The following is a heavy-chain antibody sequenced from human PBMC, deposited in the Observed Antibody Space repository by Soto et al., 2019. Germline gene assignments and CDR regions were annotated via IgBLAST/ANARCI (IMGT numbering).Heavy chain of an antibody. CDR2: IIPIFGTA. CDR3: ARGTSGSYYTPFWFDP. D-gene: IGHD3-10*01. J-gene: IGHJ5*02. CDR1: GGTFSSYA. V-gene: IGHV1-69*12. Sequence: QVQLVQSGAEVKKPGSSVKVSCKASGGTFSSYAISWVRQAPGQGLEWMGGIIPIFGTANYAQKFQGRVTITADESTSTAYMELSSQRSEDTAVYYCARGTSGSYYTPFWFDPWGQGTLVTVSS.